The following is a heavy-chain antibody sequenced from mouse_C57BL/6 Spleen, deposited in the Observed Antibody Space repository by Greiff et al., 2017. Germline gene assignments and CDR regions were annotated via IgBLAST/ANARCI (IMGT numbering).Heavy chain of an antibody. V-gene: IGHV3-6*01. CDR1: GYSITSGYY. D-gene: IGHD1-1*01. Sequence: EVQLQESGPGLVKPSQSLSLTCSVTGYSITSGYYWNWIRQFPGNKLEWMGYISYDGSNNYNPSLKNRISITRDTSKNQFFLKLNSVTTEDTATYYCASYYYGSSYVPAWFAYWGQGTLVTVSA. CDR3: ASYYYGSSYVPAWFAY. CDR2: ISYDGSN. J-gene: IGHJ3*01.